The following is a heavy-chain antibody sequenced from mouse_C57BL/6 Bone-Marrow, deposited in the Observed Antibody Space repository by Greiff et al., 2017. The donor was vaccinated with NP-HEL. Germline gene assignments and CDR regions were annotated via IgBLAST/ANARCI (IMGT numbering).Heavy chain of an antibody. D-gene: IGHD2-1*01. Sequence: VQGVESGGGLVQPGGSLKLSCASSGFPFCDYYMYWVRQTPERRLEGVAYYSNGGGSTYYPDTVEGRFTISRDNAKNTLYLQMSRLKSEDTAMYYCARHGNYSYWGQGTLVTVSA. J-gene: IGHJ3*01. CDR3: ARHGNYSY. CDR2: YSNGGGST. V-gene: IGHV5-12*01. CDR1: GFPFCDYY.